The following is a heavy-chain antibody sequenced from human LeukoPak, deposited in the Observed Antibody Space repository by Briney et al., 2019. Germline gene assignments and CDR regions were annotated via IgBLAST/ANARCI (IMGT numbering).Heavy chain of an antibody. J-gene: IGHJ1*01. Sequence: ASVKVSCKASGYTFTGYYMHWVRQAPGQGLEWMGWINPNSGGTNYAQKCQGRVTMTRDTSISTDYMELSRLRSDDTAVYYCARTYCSGGSCYPRYFQHSGQGNLVTVSS. V-gene: IGHV1-2*02. CDR3: ARTYCSGGSCYPRYFQH. CDR1: GYTFTGYY. D-gene: IGHD2-15*01. CDR2: INPNSGGT.